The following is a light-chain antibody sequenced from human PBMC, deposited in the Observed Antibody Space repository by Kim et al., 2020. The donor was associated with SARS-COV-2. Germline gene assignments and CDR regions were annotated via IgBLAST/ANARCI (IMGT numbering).Light chain of an antibody. V-gene: IGLV3-1*01. CDR2: QDS. Sequence: VSPGQTASITCSGDKLGDKYACWYQQKPGQSPVLGIYQDSKRPSGIPERFSGSNSGNTATLTISGTQAMDEADYYCQAWDSSTAEVFGTGTNVTVL. CDR1: KLGDKY. J-gene: IGLJ1*01. CDR3: QAWDSSTAEV.